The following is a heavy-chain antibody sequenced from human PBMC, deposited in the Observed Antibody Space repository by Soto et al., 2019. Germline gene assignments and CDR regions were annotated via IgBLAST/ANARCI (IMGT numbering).Heavy chain of an antibody. D-gene: IGHD1-1*01. CDR1: GGTFSSYA. CDR3: ARDRWNDVQEFDY. CDR2: INPISGGT. Sequence: ASVTVSCQTSGGTFSSYAISWVRQAPGQGLEWMGWINPISGGTNYAQKFQGWVTMTRDTSTSTAYMELSRLRSDDTAVYYCARDRWNDVQEFDYWGQGTLVTVSS. V-gene: IGHV1-2*04. J-gene: IGHJ4*02.